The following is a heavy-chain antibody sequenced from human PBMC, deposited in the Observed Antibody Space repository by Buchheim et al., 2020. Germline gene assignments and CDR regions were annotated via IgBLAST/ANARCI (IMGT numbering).Heavy chain of an antibody. CDR2: IYYSGST. Sequence: QVQLQESGPGLVKPSETLSLTCTVSGGSISSYYWSWIRQPPGKGLEWIGYIYYSGSTNYNPSLKSRVTISVDQSKNQFSLKLSSVTAADTAVYYCARVEDYYDSSGTTGGGFDYWGQGTL. J-gene: IGHJ4*02. V-gene: IGHV4-59*01. CDR1: GGSISSYY. D-gene: IGHD3-22*01. CDR3: ARVEDYYDSSGTTGGGFDY.